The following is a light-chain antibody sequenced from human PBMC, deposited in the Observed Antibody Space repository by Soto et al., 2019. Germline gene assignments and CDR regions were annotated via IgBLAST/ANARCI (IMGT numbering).Light chain of an antibody. V-gene: IGKV3-15*01. CDR2: GAS. CDR3: QHYHNWPRAWA. J-gene: IGKJ1*01. CDR1: QSVSTN. Sequence: EIVMTQSPATLSVSPGERATLSCRASQSVSTNLAWYQQTPGQAPRLLIYGASTRATGISARFSGSGSGTEFTLTIRSLQSEDFAVYYCQHYHNWPRAWAFGQGTQVEIK.